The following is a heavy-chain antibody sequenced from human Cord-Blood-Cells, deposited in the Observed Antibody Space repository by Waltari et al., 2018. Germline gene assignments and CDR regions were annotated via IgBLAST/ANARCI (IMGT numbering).Heavy chain of an antibody. V-gene: IGHV4-34*01. D-gene: IGHD3-22*01. J-gene: IGHJ3*02. CDR2: INHSGTT. CDR1: GGSFSGYY. CDR3: ARTLYDSIGYYSDAFDI. Sequence: QVQLQQWGAGLLKPSETLSLTCAVYGGSFSGYYWSWIRQPPGKGLEWIGEINHSGTTNYNPALKSRVTISVDTSKNQVSLKLSSVTAADTAVYYCARTLYDSIGYYSDAFDIWGQGTMVTVSS.